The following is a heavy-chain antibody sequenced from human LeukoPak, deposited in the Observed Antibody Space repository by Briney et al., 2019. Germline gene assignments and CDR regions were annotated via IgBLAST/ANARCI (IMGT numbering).Heavy chain of an antibody. CDR1: GYSFTSYW. CDR3: ARQKHYYDSSGYPNYYFDY. CDR2: IYPGDSDT. V-gene: IGHV5-51*01. Sequence: GESLKISCKGSGYSFTSYWIGWVRQMPGKGLEWMGIIYPGDSDTRYSPSFQGQVTISADKSINTAYLQWSSLKASDTAMYYCARQKHYYDSSGYPNYYFDYWGQGTLVTVSS. D-gene: IGHD3-22*01. J-gene: IGHJ4*02.